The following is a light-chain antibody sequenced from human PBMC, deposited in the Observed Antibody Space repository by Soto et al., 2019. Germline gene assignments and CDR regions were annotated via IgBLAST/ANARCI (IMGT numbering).Light chain of an antibody. CDR3: QQYENWPQLT. Sequence: ERVMTQSPATLSVSPGERATLSCRASQSVGGDLAWYQQKPGQAPRLLIYGASSRATGIPDRFSGSGSGTEFTLTISSLQSEDSAVYYCQQYENWPQLTFGGGTKVEIK. J-gene: IGKJ4*01. V-gene: IGKV3-15*01. CDR2: GAS. CDR1: QSVGGD.